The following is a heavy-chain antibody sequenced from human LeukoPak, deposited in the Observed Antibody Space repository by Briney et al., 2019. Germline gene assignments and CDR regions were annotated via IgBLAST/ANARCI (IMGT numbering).Heavy chain of an antibody. CDR1: GGSISSGDYY. Sequence: PSETLSLTCTVSGGSISSGDYYWGWIRQPPGKGLEWIGYIYYSGSTYYNPSLKSRVTISVDTSKNQFSLKLSSVTAADTAVYYCARDKEMATIGRAFDIWGQGTMVTVSS. CDR3: ARDKEMATIGRAFDI. CDR2: IYYSGST. D-gene: IGHD5-24*01. V-gene: IGHV4-30-4*08. J-gene: IGHJ3*02.